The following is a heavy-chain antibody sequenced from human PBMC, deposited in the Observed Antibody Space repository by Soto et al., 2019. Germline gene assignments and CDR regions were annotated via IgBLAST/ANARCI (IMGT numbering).Heavy chain of an antibody. CDR2: MKSKSEGETT. CDR3: TAQFYFNASGYSFDL. CDR1: GFTFNNDW. V-gene: IGHV3-15*01. J-gene: IGHJ4*02. D-gene: IGHD3-22*01. Sequence: LRLSCAASGFTFNNDWMGWVRQAPGQGLEWVGHMKSKSEGETTDYAAPVKGRFTISRDDSKNTVYLQMNSLTTEDTAVYYCTAQFYFNASGYSFDLWGQGTLVTVSS.